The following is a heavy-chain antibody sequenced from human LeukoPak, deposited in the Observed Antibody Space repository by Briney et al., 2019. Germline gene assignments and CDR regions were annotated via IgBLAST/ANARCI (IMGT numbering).Heavy chain of an antibody. J-gene: IGHJ4*02. Sequence: SETLSLTCAVSGVPFSNYYWSWVRQSPEKGLEWIGEINHSGYTNYNPSLKRRVTISIDTSKNQFSLMLTSVTAADSGVYFCTRAVAGHPDWGQGTLVTVSS. V-gene: IGHV4-34*01. CDR3: TRAVAGHPD. CDR2: INHSGYT. D-gene: IGHD6-19*01. CDR1: GVPFSNYY.